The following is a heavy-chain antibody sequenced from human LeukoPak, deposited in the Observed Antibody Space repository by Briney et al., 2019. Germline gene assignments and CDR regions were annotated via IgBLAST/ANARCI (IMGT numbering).Heavy chain of an antibody. J-gene: IGHJ5*02. D-gene: IGHD5-18*01. V-gene: IGHV4-39*07. CDR1: GGSISSSSYY. Sequence: PSETLSLTCTVSGGSISSSSYYWGWIRQPPGKGLEWIGEINHSGSTNYNPSLKSRVTISVDTSKNQFSLKLSSVTAADTAVYYCARGSPRLVRPYSYGYRWFDPWGQGTLVTVSS. CDR3: ARGSPRLVRPYSYGYRWFDP. CDR2: INHSGST.